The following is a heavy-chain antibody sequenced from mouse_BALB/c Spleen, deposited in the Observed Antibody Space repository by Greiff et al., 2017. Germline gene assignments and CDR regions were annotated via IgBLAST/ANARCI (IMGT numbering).Heavy chain of an antibody. V-gene: IGHV1-9*01. CDR1: GYTFSSYW. CDR3: ARSHYYGSSLWFAY. Sequence: VQLQQSGAELMKPGASVKISCKATGYTFSSYWIEWVKQRPGHGLEWIGEILPGSGSTNYNEKFKGKATFTADTSSNTAYMQLSSLTSEDSAVYYCARSHYYGSSLWFAYWGQGTLVTVSA. J-gene: IGHJ3*01. D-gene: IGHD1-1*01. CDR2: ILPGSGST.